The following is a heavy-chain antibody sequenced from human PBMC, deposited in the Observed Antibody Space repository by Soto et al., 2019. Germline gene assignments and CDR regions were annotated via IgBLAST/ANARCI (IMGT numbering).Heavy chain of an antibody. CDR1: EDTFRNYA. Sequence: QVELVQSGAEVKKPGSSVKVSCQASEDTFRNYAISWVRQAPGRGLEWMGGIIPIFGTANYAQKFQGRGTITADTSATPVYLELSSLRYEDTAVSYCASTTYDSSAYYYWYLGLWGRGTLVTVSS. D-gene: IGHD3-22*01. V-gene: IGHV1-69*06. CDR3: ASTTYDSSAYYYWYLGL. CDR2: IIPIFGTA. J-gene: IGHJ2*01.